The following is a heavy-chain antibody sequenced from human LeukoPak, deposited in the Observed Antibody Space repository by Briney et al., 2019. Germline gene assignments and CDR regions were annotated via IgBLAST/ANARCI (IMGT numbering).Heavy chain of an antibody. V-gene: IGHV3-74*01. CDR2: INSDGSSP. CDR1: GFTFSSYW. J-gene: IGHJ4*02. D-gene: IGHD6-19*01. Sequence: GGSLRLSCAASGFTFSSYWMHWVRQAPGKGLVWVSCINSDGSSPSYADSVKGRFTISRDNAKNTLSLQMNSLRSEDTAVYYCARDDYSSGWYYFDYWGQGTLVTVSS. CDR3: ARDDYSSGWYYFDY.